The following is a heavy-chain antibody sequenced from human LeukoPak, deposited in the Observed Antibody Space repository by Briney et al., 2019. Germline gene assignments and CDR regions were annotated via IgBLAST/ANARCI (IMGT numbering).Heavy chain of an antibody. CDR2: ISYDGSNK. CDR3: AKAPLFVVGARNYFDY. V-gene: IGHV3-30-3*01. Sequence: GGSLRLSCAASGFTFSSYAMHWVRQAPGKGLEWVAVISYDGSNKYYADSVKGRFTISRDNSKNTLYLQMNSLRAEDTAVYYCAKAPLFVVGARNYFDYWGQGTLVTVSS. D-gene: IGHD1-26*01. CDR1: GFTFSSYA. J-gene: IGHJ4*02.